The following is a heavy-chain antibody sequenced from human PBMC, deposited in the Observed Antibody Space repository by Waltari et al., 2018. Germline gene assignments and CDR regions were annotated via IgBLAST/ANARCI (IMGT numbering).Heavy chain of an antibody. Sequence: QVQLVESGGGVVKPGGFLRLSCAASGFTFSSYGMNWVRQAPGKGLEWVAFIRYDGSNKYYADSVKGRFTISRDNSKNTLYLQMNSLRAEDTAVYYCAKDYSGSYYYWGQGTLVTVSS. CDR3: AKDYSGSYYY. J-gene: IGHJ4*02. D-gene: IGHD1-26*01. CDR2: IRYDGSNK. V-gene: IGHV3-30*02. CDR1: GFTFSSYG.